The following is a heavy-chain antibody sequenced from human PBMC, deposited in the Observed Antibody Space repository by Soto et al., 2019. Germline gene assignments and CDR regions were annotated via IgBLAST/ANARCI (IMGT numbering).Heavy chain of an antibody. CDR2: IYYSGST. J-gene: IGHJ5*02. D-gene: IGHD4-17*01. CDR3: ARHSIDYGDHFWLDP. V-gene: IGHV4-59*08. CDR1: GGSISSYY. Sequence: SETLSLTCTVSGGSISSYYWSWIRQPPGKGLEWIGYIYYSGSTNYNPSLKSRVTISVDTSKNQFSLKLSSVTAADTAVYYCARHSIDYGDHFWLDPWGQGTLVTVSS.